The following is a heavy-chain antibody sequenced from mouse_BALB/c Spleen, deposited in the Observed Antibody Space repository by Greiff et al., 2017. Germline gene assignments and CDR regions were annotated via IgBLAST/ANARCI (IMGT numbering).Heavy chain of an antibody. CDR2: ISDGGSYT. D-gene: IGHD1-1*01. CDR3: ARSPYYVDAMDY. J-gene: IGHJ4*01. V-gene: IGHV5-4*02. Sequence: EVMLVESGGGLVKPGGSLKLSCAASGFTFSDYYMYWVRQTPEKRLEWVATISDGGSYTYYPDSVKGRFTISRDNAKNNLYLQMSSLKSEDTAMYYCARSPYYVDAMDYWGQGTSVTVSS. CDR1: GFTFSDYY.